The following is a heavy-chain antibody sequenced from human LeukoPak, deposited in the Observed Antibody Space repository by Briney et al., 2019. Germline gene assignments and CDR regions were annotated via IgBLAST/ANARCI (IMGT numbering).Heavy chain of an antibody. CDR2: IRSDGSNK. CDR1: GFTFSSYG. CDR3: AKGSSGWSIDY. V-gene: IGHV3-30*02. D-gene: IGHD6-19*01. Sequence: PGGSLRLSCAASGFTFSSYGMHWVRQAPGKGLEWVAFIRSDGSNKYYADSVKGRFTISRDNSKNTLYLQMNSLRAEDTAVYYCAKGSSGWSIDYWGQGTLVTVSS. J-gene: IGHJ4*02.